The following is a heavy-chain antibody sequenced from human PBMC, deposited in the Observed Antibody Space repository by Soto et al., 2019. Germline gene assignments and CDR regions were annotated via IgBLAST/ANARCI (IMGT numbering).Heavy chain of an antibody. CDR1: GGTFSNHA. J-gene: IGHJ6*02. CDR3: ARGDDFDYYYGVDV. CDR2: ITPLFGTA. D-gene: IGHD3-16*01. V-gene: IGHV1-69*06. Sequence: QVQLVQSGAEVKKPWSSVKVSCKAFGGTFSNHAISWVRQAPGQGLEWMGGITPLFGTANYAQKFQGRVTITADKFTATAYMELRSLTSEDTAIYYCARGDDFDYYYGVDVWGQGATVTVSS.